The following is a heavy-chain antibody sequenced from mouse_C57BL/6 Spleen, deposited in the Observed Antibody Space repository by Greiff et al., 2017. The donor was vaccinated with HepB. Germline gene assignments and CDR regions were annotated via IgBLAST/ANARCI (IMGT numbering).Heavy chain of an antibody. CDR1: GFTFSSYA. V-gene: IGHV5-4*01. CDR3: ARDGLRQWFAD. J-gene: IGHJ3*01. Sequence: EVMLVESGGGLVQPGGSLKLSCAASGFTFSSYAMSWVRQTPEKRLEWVATISDGGSYTYYPDNVKGRFTIARDNAKNNLFLQMSHLKSEETDMDYCARDGLRQWFADWGQGTLVTFAA. CDR2: ISDGGSYT. D-gene: IGHD2-4*01.